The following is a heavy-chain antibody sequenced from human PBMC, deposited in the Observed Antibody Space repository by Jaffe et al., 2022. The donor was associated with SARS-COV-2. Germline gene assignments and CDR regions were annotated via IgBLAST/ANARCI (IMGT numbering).Heavy chain of an antibody. Sequence: QVQLVQSGAEVKKPGASVKVSCKASGYTFTSYYMHWVRQAPGQGLEWMGIINPSGGSTSYAQKFQGRVTMTRDTSTSTVYMELSSLRSEDTAVYYCARDSGDSSGYYYPARYYYYGMDVWGQGTTVTVSS. CDR3: ARDSGDSSGYYYPARYYYYGMDV. V-gene: IGHV1-46*01. CDR1: GYTFTSYY. J-gene: IGHJ6*02. D-gene: IGHD3-22*01. CDR2: INPSGGST.